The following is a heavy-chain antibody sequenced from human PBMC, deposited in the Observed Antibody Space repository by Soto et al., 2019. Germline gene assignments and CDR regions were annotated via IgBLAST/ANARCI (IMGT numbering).Heavy chain of an antibody. CDR2: IDGSGGIT. CDR1: GFTFGTTD. Sequence: GGSLRLSCAASGFTFGTTDMSWVRQAPGEGLEWVSTIDGSGGITYYADSVKGRFTISRDNSKNTVYLQMNSLRGDDTALYYCVKNSGWFNTWGQGALVTVSS. CDR3: VKNSGWFNT. D-gene: IGHD3-10*01. V-gene: IGHV3-23*01. J-gene: IGHJ5*02.